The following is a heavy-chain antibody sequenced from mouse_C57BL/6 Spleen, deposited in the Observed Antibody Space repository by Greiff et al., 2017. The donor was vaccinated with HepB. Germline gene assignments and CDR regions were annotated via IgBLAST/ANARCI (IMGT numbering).Heavy chain of an antibody. CDR2: IDPENGDT. Sequence: VQLQQSGAELVRPGASVKLSCTASGFNIKDDYMHWVKQRPEQGLEWIGCIDPENGDTEYTSKFQGKATITADTSSNTAYLQLSSLTSEDTAVYCGTTGYIQRGRGAMDYWGQGTSVTVSS. CDR3: TTGYIQRGRGAMDY. D-gene: IGHD4-1*02. J-gene: IGHJ4*01. V-gene: IGHV14-4*01. CDR1: GFNIKDDY.